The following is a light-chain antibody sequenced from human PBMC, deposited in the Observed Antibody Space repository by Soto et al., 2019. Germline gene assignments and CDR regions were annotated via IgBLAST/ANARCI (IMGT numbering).Light chain of an antibody. CDR3: TSYSGVNQVL. J-gene: IGLJ3*02. CDR2: QVN. Sequence: QSALTQPPSASGSPGQSVTISCTGTSSDVGNCNYVSWYQQHPGKAPRLMIYQVNKRPSGVPDRFSGSKSGNTASLTVSGLQAEDEADYYCTSYSGVNQVLFGGGTKLTVL. V-gene: IGLV2-8*01. CDR1: SSDVGNCNY.